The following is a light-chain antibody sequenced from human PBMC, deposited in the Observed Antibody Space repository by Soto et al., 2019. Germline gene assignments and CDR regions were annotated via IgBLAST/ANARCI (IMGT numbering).Light chain of an antibody. J-gene: IGKJ1*01. Sequence: DIQMTQSPSSLSASVGDRVNITCRANQDISYYLAWYQQKQGKVPKLLIYAASTLQSGVPSRFSGSGSGTDFTLTISSLQPEDIATYYCQKYHSAPRTFGQGTKVEIK. CDR2: AAS. V-gene: IGKV1-27*01. CDR3: QKYHSAPRT. CDR1: QDISYY.